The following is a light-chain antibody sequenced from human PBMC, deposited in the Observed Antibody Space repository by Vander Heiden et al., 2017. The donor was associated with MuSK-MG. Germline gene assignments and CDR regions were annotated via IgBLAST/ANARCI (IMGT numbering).Light chain of an antibody. J-gene: IGKJ3*01. CDR3: QQVGTSPFT. CDR1: QSVSSF. Sequence: EIVLTQSPGTLSLSPGDRATLSCRASQSVSSFLAWFQKKPGQAPRLLIYGASSRATGIPDRFSGSGSGTDFTLTISRLEPEDFAVYYCQQVGTSPFTFGHGTKVDIK. V-gene: IGKV3-20*01. CDR2: GAS.